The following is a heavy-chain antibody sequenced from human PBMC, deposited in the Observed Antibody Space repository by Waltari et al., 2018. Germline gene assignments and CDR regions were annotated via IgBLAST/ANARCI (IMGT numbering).Heavy chain of an antibody. CDR1: GFDVSSSY. D-gene: IGHD4-17*01. CDR3: AKDRSYGHSLAN. J-gene: IGHJ4*02. Sequence: EVQLVESGGGLLQRGGSLRLSCAGSGFDVSSSYMNWVRQAPGKGLGWVSGMHSGGNTYYADSVKGRFTISRDNSKNTLYLQMNSLRAEDTAVYYCAKDRSYGHSLANWGQGTLVTVSS. CDR2: MHSGGNT. V-gene: IGHV3-53*01.